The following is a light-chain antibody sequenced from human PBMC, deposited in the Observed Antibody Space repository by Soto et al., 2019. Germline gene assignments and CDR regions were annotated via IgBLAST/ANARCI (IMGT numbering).Light chain of an antibody. J-gene: IGKJ1*01. CDR1: QSVSNY. CDR3: QQRSNWT. Sequence: ELVLTQSPATLSLSPGERATISCRASQSVSNYLAWYQQKPGQAPRLLIYDASNRATGIPARFSGSGSGTDFTLTISRIEPEDFAVYYCQQRSNWTFGQGTKV. CDR2: DAS. V-gene: IGKV3-11*01.